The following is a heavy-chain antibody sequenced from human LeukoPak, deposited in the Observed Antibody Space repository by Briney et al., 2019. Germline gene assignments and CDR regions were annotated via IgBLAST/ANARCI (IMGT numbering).Heavy chain of an antibody. D-gene: IGHD4-17*01. V-gene: IGHV4-59*01. CDR3: ARVPHDYGDYYYYYGMDV. CDR2: IYYSGST. Sequence: PSETLSLTCTVSGGSISSYYWSWIRQPPGKGLEWIGYIYYSGSTNYNPSLKSRVTISVDTSKNQFSLKLSSGTAADTAVYYCARVPHDYGDYYYYYGMDVWGQGTTVTVSS. CDR1: GGSISSYY. J-gene: IGHJ6*02.